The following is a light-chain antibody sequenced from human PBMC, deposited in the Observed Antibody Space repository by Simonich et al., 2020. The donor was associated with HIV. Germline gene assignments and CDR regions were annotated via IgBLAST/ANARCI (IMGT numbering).Light chain of an antibody. V-gene: IGKV4-1*01. CDR1: QSILYSSSNNNY. CDR3: QQYYSTPS. CDR2: WAS. J-gene: IGKJ1*01. Sequence: DIVMTQSPDSLAVSLGERATINCKSSQSILYSSSNNNYLAWYQQKPGQPPKLLIYWASTRESGVPDRFSGSGSGTDFTLTISSLQAEDVAVYYCQQYYSTPSFGHWTRVEIK.